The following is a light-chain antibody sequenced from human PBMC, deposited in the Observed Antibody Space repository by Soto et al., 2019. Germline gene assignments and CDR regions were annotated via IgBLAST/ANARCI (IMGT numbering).Light chain of an antibody. CDR3: QQYANSPLT. J-gene: IGKJ4*01. CDR2: GAS. Sequence: EIMLTQSPGTLSMSPGERATLSCNASQSISSSYLAWYQQKPGQAPRLLIHGASSRATGIPDRFSGSGSQTDFTLTISRLEPEDFAVYYCQQYANSPLTFGGGTRVDIK. V-gene: IGKV3-20*01. CDR1: QSISSSY.